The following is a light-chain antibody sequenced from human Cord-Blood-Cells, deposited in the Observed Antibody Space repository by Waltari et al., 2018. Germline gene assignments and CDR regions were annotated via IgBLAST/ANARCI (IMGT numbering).Light chain of an antibody. Sequence: QSALTQPASVSGSPGQSITIPCTGTSSDVGGYNYVSWYQQPPGKAPKPMIYDVSNRTAAVSKLFSGSKSGNTASLTISGLQAEDEANYYCSSYTSSSTRVFGGGTKLTVL. V-gene: IGLV2-14*01. CDR1: SSDVGGYNY. CDR2: DVS. CDR3: SSYTSSSTRV. J-gene: IGLJ3*02.